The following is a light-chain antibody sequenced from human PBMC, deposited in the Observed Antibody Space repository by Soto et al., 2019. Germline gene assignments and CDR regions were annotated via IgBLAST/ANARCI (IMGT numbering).Light chain of an antibody. CDR3: QQYGSSGT. CDR1: QSVRSN. J-gene: IGKJ1*01. CDR2: GES. Sequence: EIVMTQSPATLSVSPGDRATLSCRASQSVRSNLAWYQQKPGQAPRLLIYGESTRATGVPVRFSGSGSGTDFTLTISGLEPEDFAVYYCQQYGSSGTFGQGTKVDIK. V-gene: IGKV3-15*01.